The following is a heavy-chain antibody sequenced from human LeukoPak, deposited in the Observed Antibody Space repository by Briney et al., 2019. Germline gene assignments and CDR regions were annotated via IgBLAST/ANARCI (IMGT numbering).Heavy chain of an antibody. J-gene: IGHJ4*02. CDR3: VRDVHWGFDQ. CDR1: GFPFIIGNHA. D-gene: IGHD7-27*01. CDR2: ISGSGGST. V-gene: IGHV3-23*01. Sequence: GGSLRLSCAVSGFPFIIGNHAMSWVRQAPGKGLEWVSTISGSGGSTYYADSVKGRFIISRDNSKNSLYLQMNSLRADDTAVYYCVRDVHWGFDQWGQGTLVTVSS.